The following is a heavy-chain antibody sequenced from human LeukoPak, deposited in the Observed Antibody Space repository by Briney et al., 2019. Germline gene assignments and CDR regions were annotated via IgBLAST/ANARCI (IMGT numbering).Heavy chain of an antibody. J-gene: IGHJ6*02. CDR3: ASVGYCSSTSCKTPFYYYYGMDV. Sequence: SETLSLTCTVSGGSISSSSYYLGWIRQPPGKGLEWIGSIYYSGSTYYNPSLKSRVTISVDTSKNQFSLKLSSVTAADTAVYYCASVGYCSSTSCKTPFYYYYGMDVWGQGTTVTVSS. CDR1: GGSISSSSYY. CDR2: IYYSGST. V-gene: IGHV4-39*01. D-gene: IGHD2-2*01.